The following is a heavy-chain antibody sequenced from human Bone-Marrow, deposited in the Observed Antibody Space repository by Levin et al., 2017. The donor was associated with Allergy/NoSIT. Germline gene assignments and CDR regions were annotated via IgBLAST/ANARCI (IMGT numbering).Heavy chain of an antibody. V-gene: IGHV3-13*01. CDR2: IGTAGDT. CDR1: GFTFSSYD. D-gene: IGHD1-14*01. J-gene: IGHJ4*02. CDR3: ARETPDHDYFDY. Sequence: GGSLRLSCAASGFTFSSYDMHWVRQATGKGLEWVSAIGTAGDTYYPGSVKGRFTISRENAKNSLYLQMNSLRAGDTAVYYCARETPDHDYFDYWGQGTLVTVSS.